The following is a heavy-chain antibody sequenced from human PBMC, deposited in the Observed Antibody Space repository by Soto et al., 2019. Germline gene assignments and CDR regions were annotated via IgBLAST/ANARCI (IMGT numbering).Heavy chain of an antibody. CDR2: INAGNGNT. CDR1: GYYFTSYV. V-gene: IGHV1-3*01. J-gene: IGHJ6*02. D-gene: IGHD1-26*01. Sequence: QVQLVQSGAEVKKPGASVKVSCKPSGYYFTSYVVQCVRQAPGQSLEWMGWINAGNGNTKYSQNFQDRHTFSRDTSASTAYMEPSGLRSEDTAVYYCARDAGLGRSEPAQYGMDVWGQGTTVTVSS. CDR3: ARDAGLGRSEPAQYGMDV.